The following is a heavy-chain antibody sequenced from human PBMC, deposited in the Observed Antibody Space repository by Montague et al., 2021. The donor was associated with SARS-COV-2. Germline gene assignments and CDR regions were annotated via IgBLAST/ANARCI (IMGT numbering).Heavy chain of an antibody. V-gene: IGHV2-70*01. CDR3: ARMFYDILTGYRNFDY. D-gene: IGHD3-9*01. CDR1: GFSLSTSGTC. J-gene: IGHJ4*02. CDR2: IDWDDDK. Sequence: PPLVKPTQTLTLTCTFSGFSLSTSGTCVSWIRQPPGKALEWLALIDWDDDKYYSTSLKTRLTISKDTSKNQVVLTMTNMDPVDTATYYCARMFYDILTGYRNFDYWGQGTLVTVSS.